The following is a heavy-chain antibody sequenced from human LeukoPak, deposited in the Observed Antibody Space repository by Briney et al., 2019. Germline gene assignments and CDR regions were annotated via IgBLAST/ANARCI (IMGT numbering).Heavy chain of an antibody. V-gene: IGHV3-53*05. J-gene: IGHJ4*02. CDR3: AKGHSSGWFYFDY. CDR2: IYSGGST. D-gene: IGHD6-19*01. CDR1: GFTVSSNY. Sequence: PGGSLRLSCAASGFTVSSNYMSWVRQAPGKGLQWVSIIYSGGSTYYADSVKGRLTISRDNAKNSLYLQMNSLRAEDTALYYCAKGHSSGWFYFDYWGQGTLVTVSS.